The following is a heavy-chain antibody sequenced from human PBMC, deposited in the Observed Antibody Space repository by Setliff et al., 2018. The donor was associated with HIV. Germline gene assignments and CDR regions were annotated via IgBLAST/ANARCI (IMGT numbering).Heavy chain of an antibody. CDR1: GGSISSGGYF. J-gene: IGHJ4*02. CDR3: ARGQLWSPYYFDY. D-gene: IGHD5-18*01. Sequence: PSETLSLTCTVSGGSISSGGYFWSWIRQPAGKGLEWIGRVYTSGGSNYNPSIKSRVTISVDTSKNQFSLRLSSVTAADTAVYYCARGQLWSPYYFDYWGQGTLVTVSS. V-gene: IGHV4-61*02. CDR2: VYTSGGS.